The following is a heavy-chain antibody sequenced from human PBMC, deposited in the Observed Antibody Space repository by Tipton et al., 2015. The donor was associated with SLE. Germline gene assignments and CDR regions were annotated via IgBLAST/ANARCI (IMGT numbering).Heavy chain of an antibody. CDR3: ARVGAASGARYFDP. J-gene: IGHJ5*02. Sequence: GLVKPSETLSLTCAVSGDSINTFGYYWAWIRQRPGEGLEWIGYIFYSGSTYYSPSLKSRVSISSDTSTNQFSLKLTSVTAADTAVYYCARVGAASGARYFDPWGQGMLVTVSS. D-gene: IGHD3-16*01. CDR2: IFYSGST. CDR1: GDSINTFGYY. V-gene: IGHV4-31*11.